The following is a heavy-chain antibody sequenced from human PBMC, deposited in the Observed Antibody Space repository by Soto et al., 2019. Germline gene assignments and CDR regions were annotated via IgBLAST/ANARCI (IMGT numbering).Heavy chain of an antibody. CDR1: GYTFTGYY. CDR2: INPNSGGT. J-gene: IGHJ4*02. Sequence: ASVKVSCKASGYTFTGYYMHWVRQAPGQGLEWMGWINPNSGGTNYAQKFQGWVTMTRDTSISTAYMELSRLRSDDTAVYYCATSGLVGATSAYFDYWGQGTLVTVSS. CDR3: ATSGLVGATSAYFDY. V-gene: IGHV1-2*04. D-gene: IGHD1-26*01.